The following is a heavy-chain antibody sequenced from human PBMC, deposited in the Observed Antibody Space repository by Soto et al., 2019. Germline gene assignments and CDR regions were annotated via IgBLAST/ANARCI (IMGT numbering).Heavy chain of an antibody. CDR1: GFTFDDYA. Sequence: EVQLVESGGGLIQPGRSLRLSCAASGFTFDDYAMHWVRQAPGKGLEWVSGISWNSGSIGYADSVKGRFTISRDNAKNSLYLQMNSLRAEDTALYYCVQDNAPIYFDSSGYFQKYFRHWGQGTLVTVSS. J-gene: IGHJ1*01. CDR3: VQDNAPIYFDSSGYFQKYFRH. D-gene: IGHD3-22*01. V-gene: IGHV3-9*01. CDR2: ISWNSGSI.